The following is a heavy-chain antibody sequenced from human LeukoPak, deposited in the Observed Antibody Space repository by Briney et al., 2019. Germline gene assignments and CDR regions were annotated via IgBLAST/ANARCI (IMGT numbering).Heavy chain of an antibody. D-gene: IGHD3-22*01. V-gene: IGHV4-59*01. CDR1: GGSISSYY. CDR2: IYYSGST. CDR3: ARGTMTGPYYFDY. Sequence: PSETLSLTCTVSGGSISSYYWSWIRQPPGKGLGWIGYIYYSGSTNYNPSLKSRVTISVDTSKNQFSLNLSSVTAADTAVYYCARGTMTGPYYFDYWGQGTLVTVSS. J-gene: IGHJ4*02.